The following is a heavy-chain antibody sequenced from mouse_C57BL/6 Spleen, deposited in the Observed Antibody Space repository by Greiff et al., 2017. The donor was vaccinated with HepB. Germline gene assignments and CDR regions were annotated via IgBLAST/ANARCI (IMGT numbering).Heavy chain of an antibody. D-gene: IGHD1-1*01. CDR3: ARPGSSYYAMDY. CDR1: GYTFTSYW. J-gene: IGHJ4*01. CDR2: IHPNSGST. Sequence: QVQLQQPGAELVKPGASVKLSCKASGYTFTSYWMHWVKQRPGQGLEWIGMIHPNSGSTNYNEKFKSKATLTVDKSSSTAYMQLSSLTSEDSAVYYCARPGSSYYAMDYWGQGTSVTVSS. V-gene: IGHV1-64*01.